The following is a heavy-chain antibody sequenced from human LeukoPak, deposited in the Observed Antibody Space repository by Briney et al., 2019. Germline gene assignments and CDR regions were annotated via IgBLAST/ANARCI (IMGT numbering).Heavy chain of an antibody. D-gene: IGHD6-19*01. J-gene: IGHJ4*02. Sequence: GASVKVSCKASGYTFTDYYMHWVRQAPGQGLEWMGWINPNSGGANYAQKFQGRVIMTRDTSISTAYMDLSRLRSDGTAVYYCARGPPQYSSGWYLDYWGQGTLVTVSS. CDR1: GYTFTDYY. CDR2: INPNSGGA. CDR3: ARGPPQYSSGWYLDY. V-gene: IGHV1-2*02.